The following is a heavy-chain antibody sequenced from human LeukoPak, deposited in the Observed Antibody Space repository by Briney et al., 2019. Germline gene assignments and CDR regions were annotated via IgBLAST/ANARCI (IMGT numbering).Heavy chain of an antibody. CDR1: GFTFSSYA. Sequence: PGGSLRLSCAASGFTFSSYAMTWVRQAPGKGLEWVSAITNSGDYTDYADSVKGRFTISRDNSKSTVFLQMNSLRAEDTAVYYCAKRSGSNYGYNDYWGQGTLVTVSS. J-gene: IGHJ4*02. CDR3: AKRSGSNYGYNDY. D-gene: IGHD5-18*01. CDR2: ITNSGDYT. V-gene: IGHV3-23*01.